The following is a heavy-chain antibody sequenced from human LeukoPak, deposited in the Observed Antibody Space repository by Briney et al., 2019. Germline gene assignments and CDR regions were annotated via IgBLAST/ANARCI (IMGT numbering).Heavy chain of an antibody. D-gene: IGHD3-3*01. CDR2: IYYSGST. Sequence: ASETLSLTCTVSGGSISSGGYYWSWIRQHPGKGLEWIGYIYYSGSTYYNPSLKSRVTISVDTSKNQFSLKLSSVTAADTAVYYCARGVITIFGVGITHYYYYMDVWGKGTTVTVSS. V-gene: IGHV4-31*03. CDR3: ARGVITIFGVGITHYYYYMDV. J-gene: IGHJ6*03. CDR1: GGSISSGGYY.